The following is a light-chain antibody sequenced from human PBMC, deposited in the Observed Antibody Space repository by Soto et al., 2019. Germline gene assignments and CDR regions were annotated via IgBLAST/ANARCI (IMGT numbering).Light chain of an antibody. CDR1: QNIYTW. Sequence: DIQMTQSPSTLSASVGERVTITCRASQNIYTWLAWYQQKPGKAPNLLIYKASSLKSGVPSRFSGSGSGTEFSLTISSLQPDDFATYHCQQYNSYPWTFGEGTKVELK. CDR2: KAS. CDR3: QQYNSYPWT. V-gene: IGKV1-5*03. J-gene: IGKJ1*01.